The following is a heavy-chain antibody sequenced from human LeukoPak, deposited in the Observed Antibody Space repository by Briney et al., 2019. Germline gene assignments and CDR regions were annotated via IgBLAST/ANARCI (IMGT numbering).Heavy chain of an antibody. CDR1: GYTFTSYD. D-gene: IGHD3-10*01. J-gene: IGHJ4*02. Sequence: ASVKVSCKASGYTFTSYDINWVRQATGQGLEWMGWMNPNSGNTGYAQKFQGRVTMTRDMSTRTVYMGLSSLRSDDTAVYYCAREGGYPGAISGSYGVGYWGQGTLVTVSS. CDR2: MNPNSGNT. CDR3: AREGGYPGAISGSYGVGY. V-gene: IGHV1-8*01.